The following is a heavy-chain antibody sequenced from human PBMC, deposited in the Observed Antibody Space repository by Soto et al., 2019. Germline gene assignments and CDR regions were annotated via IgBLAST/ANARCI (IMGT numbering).Heavy chain of an antibody. CDR1: GDSISNSRFY. CDR2: IYHTGNA. V-gene: IGHV4-39*01. Sequence: NPSETLSLTCGVSGDSISNSRFYWAWIRQPPGEELEWIGSIYHTGNAYYNTSLKSRVTISVDTSKNQFSLKVTSVTAADTVLYYFARDYFDSSDYTTNWFDPWGQGTLVTVSS. D-gene: IGHD3-22*01. J-gene: IGHJ5*02. CDR3: ARDYFDSSDYTTNWFDP.